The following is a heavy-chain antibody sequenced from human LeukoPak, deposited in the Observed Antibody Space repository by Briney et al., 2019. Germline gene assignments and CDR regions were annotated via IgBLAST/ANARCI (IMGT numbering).Heavy chain of an antibody. CDR2: ISSSSSYI. CDR3: ARDVPWFDPHFDY. Sequence: PGGSLRLSCAVSGVTFSSYAMHWVRQAPGKGLEWVASISSSSSYIYYADSVKGRFTISRDNAKNSLYLQMNSLRAEDTAVYYCARDVPWFDPHFDYWGQGTLVTVSS. D-gene: IGHD3-10*01. V-gene: IGHV3-21*01. CDR1: GVTFSSYA. J-gene: IGHJ4*02.